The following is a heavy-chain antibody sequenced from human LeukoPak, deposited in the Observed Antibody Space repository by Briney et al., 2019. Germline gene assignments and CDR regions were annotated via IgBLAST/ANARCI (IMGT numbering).Heavy chain of an antibody. CDR3: ARQGLRFSLSGFWFDP. CDR1: GGSINSYY. J-gene: IGHJ5*02. D-gene: IGHD3-3*01. V-gene: IGHV4-59*08. Sequence: KPSETLSLTCTVSGGSINSYYWSWIRQPPGKGLEWIGYIYYSGSTNYNPSLKSRVTISVDTSKNQFSLKLSSVTAADTAVYYCARQGLRFSLSGFWFDPWGQGTLVTVSS. CDR2: IYYSGST.